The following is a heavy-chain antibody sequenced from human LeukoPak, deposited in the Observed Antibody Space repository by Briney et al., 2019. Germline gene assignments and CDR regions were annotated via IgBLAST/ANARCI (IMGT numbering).Heavy chain of an antibody. CDR2: IYHSGST. CDR1: GGSISSGGYY. D-gene: IGHD6-13*01. Sequence: PSETLSLTCTVSGGSISSGGYYWGWIRQPPGKGLEWIGSIYHSGSTYYNPSLKSRVTISVDTSKNQFSLKLSSVTAADTAVYYCARILFQQLPWFDPWGQGTLVTVSS. J-gene: IGHJ5*02. CDR3: ARILFQQLPWFDP. V-gene: IGHV4-39*07.